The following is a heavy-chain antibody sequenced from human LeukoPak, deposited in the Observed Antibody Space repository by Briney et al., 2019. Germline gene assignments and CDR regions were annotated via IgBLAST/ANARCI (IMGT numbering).Heavy chain of an antibody. CDR3: AKGSYYDSSGSFYFEY. V-gene: IGHV3-23*01. J-gene: IGHJ4*02. Sequence: GGSLRLSCAASGFTFSSYDMSWVRQAPGKGLEWVSGISGSGDNTYYADSVRGRFTISRDNSKNTLYVQVNSLGTEDTAAYYCAKGSYYDSSGSFYFEYWGQGTLVTVSS. CDR1: GFTFSSYD. D-gene: IGHD3-22*01. CDR2: ISGSGDNT.